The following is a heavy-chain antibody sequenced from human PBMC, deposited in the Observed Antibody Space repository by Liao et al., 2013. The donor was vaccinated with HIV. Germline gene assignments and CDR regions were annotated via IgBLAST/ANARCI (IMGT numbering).Heavy chain of an antibody. CDR3: ARDHDYYGSGGGDY. CDR2: IYYSGST. D-gene: IGHD3-10*01. J-gene: IGHJ4*02. V-gene: IGHV4-39*07. Sequence: QLQLQESGPGLVKPSETLSLTCTVSGVSITSSSYYWGWIRQPPGKGLEWIGSIYYSGSTFYNPSLKSRVTISVDTSKNRFSLKLSSVTAADTAVYYCARDHDYYGSGGGDYWGRGNPGHRPPQ. CDR1: GVSITSSSYY.